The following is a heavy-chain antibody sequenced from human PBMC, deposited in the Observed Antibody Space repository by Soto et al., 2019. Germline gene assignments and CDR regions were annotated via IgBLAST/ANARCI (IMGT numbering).Heavy chain of an antibody. J-gene: IGHJ6*02. CDR1: GFTFSSYG. D-gene: IGHD6-25*01. CDR3: AKVIQRFTPDYYYYGMDV. CDR2: ISYDGSNK. Sequence: QVQLVESGGGVVQPGRSLRLSCAASGFTFSSYGMHWVRQAPGKGLEWVAVISYDGSNKYYADSVKGRFTISRDNSKNTLYLQMNSLRAEDTAVYYCAKVIQRFTPDYYYYGMDVWGQGTTVTVSS. V-gene: IGHV3-30*18.